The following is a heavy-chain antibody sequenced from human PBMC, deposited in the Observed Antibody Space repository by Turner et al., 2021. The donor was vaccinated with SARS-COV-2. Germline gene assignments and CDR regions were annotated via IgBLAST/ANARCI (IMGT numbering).Heavy chain of an antibody. J-gene: IGHJ4*02. V-gene: IGHV4-39*01. Sequence: QLQLQESGPGLVKPSETLSLTCTVSSGSISSSAYYWGWIRQPPGKGLEWIGSFVYSGSTYYSPSCKSRITISVDTSKNQFSLNLSSVTAADTAVYYCARQVSILGRWLAPFDSWGQGTLVTGSS. CDR1: SGSISSSAYY. CDR2: FVYSGST. CDR3: ARQVSILGRWLAPFDS. D-gene: IGHD6-19*01.